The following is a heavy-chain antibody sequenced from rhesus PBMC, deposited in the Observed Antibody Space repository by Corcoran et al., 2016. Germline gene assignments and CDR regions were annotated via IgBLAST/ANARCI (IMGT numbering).Heavy chain of an antibody. CDR3: ARVLYYEDDYGYPYDY. Sequence: QVTLKESGPSLVKPTQTLTLPCTFSGFSLSTSGMGVGWLRQPPGKPLKWLASIYWDDDKYYSTSLKSRLTISKDTSKNQVVLTMTNMDPVDTATYYCARVLYYEDDYGYPYDYWGQGVLVTVSS. CDR2: IYWDDDK. D-gene: IGHD3-9*01. CDR1: GFSLSTSGMG. J-gene: IGHJ4*01. V-gene: IGHV2S1*01.